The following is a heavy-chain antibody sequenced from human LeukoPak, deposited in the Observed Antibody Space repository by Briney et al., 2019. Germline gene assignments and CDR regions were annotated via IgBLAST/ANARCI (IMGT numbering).Heavy chain of an antibody. D-gene: IGHD3-22*01. CDR2: ISSSGSTI. CDR1: GLTFSDYY. J-gene: IGHJ3*02. V-gene: IGHV3-11*04. Sequence: GGSLRLSCAASGLTFSDYYMSWLRQAPGKGLEWVSYISSSGSTIYYADSVKGRFTISRDNAKNSLYLQMNSLRAEGTAVYYCARSADSSGYNAFDIWGQGTMVTVSS. CDR3: ARSADSSGYNAFDI.